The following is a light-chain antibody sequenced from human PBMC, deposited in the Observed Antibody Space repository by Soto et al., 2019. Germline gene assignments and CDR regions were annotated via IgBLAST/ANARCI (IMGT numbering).Light chain of an antibody. CDR3: QQFHTSPFA. CDR2: DES. J-gene: IGKJ5*01. Sequence: DLHLTQSPSFLSASVGYIFTITCRASQGISSYLAWYQQKPGKAPNLLIYDESTLQSGVPSRFSGSGSGTEFTLTISSLQPEDFATDNCQQFHTSPFAVGQGTRLE. V-gene: IGKV1-9*01. CDR1: QGISSY.